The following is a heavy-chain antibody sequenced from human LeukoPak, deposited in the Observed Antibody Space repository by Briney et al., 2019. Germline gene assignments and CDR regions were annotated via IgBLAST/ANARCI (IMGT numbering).Heavy chain of an antibody. CDR2: IDGSGTTI. V-gene: IGHV3-48*03. CDR1: GLTFSDDP. J-gene: IGHJ4*02. D-gene: IGHD6-13*01. CDR3: ARDMTITGADDY. Sequence: GGSLRLSCAASGLTFSDDPMTWVRQAPGKGLQWVSYIDGSGTTIYYAESVRGRFTISRDNAKNSLYLQMNSLRAEDTALYYCARDMTITGADDYWGQGTRVTVSS.